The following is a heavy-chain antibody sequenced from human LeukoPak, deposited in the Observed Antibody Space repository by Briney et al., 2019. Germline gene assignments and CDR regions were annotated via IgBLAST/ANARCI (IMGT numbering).Heavy chain of an antibody. J-gene: IGHJ3*02. Sequence: GGSLRLSCAASGFTFSSYSMNWVRQAPGKGLEWVPFISTSSSYIYYADSVKGRLTISRDNAKNSLYLQMNSLRAEDTAVYYCARGYCRGGSCYSGDAFDIWGQGTMVTVSS. CDR3: ARGYCRGGSCYSGDAFDI. V-gene: IGHV3-21*01. CDR1: GFTFSSYS. D-gene: IGHD2-15*01. CDR2: ISTSSSYI.